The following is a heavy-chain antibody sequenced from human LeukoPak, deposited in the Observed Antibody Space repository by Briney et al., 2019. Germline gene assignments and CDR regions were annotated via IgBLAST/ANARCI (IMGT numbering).Heavy chain of an antibody. Sequence: GGCLRLSCAASGCTSSSFWLSWVRQAPGKGQEWVATIKQNGSEKYYVDSVKGRFNISRDNAKKSLYLQMTTLRAEDTAVYYCARLIVGATDYWGQGTLVTVSP. CDR2: IKQNGSEK. CDR1: GCTSSSFW. J-gene: IGHJ4*02. V-gene: IGHV3-7*01. CDR3: ARLIVGATDY. D-gene: IGHD1-26*01.